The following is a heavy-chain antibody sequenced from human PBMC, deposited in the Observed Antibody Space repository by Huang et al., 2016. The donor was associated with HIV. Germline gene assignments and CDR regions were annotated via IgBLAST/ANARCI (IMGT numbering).Heavy chain of an antibody. D-gene: IGHD6-19*01. CDR2: SGSDSSYI. CDR3: AYQQWLVGGLNH. J-gene: IGHJ5*02. V-gene: IGHV3-21*02. CDR1: GFAFSSYG. Sequence: EVELVESGGGLVKPGGSLRLSCAASGFAFSSYGRNWVRQAPGKGREWVAFSGSDSSYIYYADAVKGRVTISRDNAKSSIYLQLDSLRAEDTAVYYCAYQQWLVGGLNHWGQGTLVVVSS.